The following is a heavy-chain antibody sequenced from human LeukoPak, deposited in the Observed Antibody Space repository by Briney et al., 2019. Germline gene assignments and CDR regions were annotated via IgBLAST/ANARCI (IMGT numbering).Heavy chain of an antibody. D-gene: IGHD2-2*01. Sequence: ASVKVSCKASGGTFSSYAISWVRQAPGQGLEWMGGIIPIFGTANYAQKFQGRVTITADESTSTAYMELSSLRSEDTAVYYCARVWGYCSSTSCRHRGYYYYMDVWGKGTTVTVSS. CDR3: ARVWGYCSSTSCRHRGYYYYMDV. CDR1: GGTFSSYA. CDR2: IIPIFGTA. J-gene: IGHJ6*03. V-gene: IGHV1-69*01.